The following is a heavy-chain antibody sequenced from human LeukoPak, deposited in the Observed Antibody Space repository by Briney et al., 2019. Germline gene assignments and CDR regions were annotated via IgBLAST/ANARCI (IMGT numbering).Heavy chain of an antibody. CDR3: AKLYGSGSYYSPPFDY. CDR2: ISWNSGSI. D-gene: IGHD3-10*01. J-gene: IGHJ4*02. CDR1: GFTFDDYA. V-gene: IGHV3-9*01. Sequence: PGRSLRLSCAASGFTFDDYAMHWVRQAPGKGLEWVSGISWNSGSIGYADSVKGRFTISRDNSKNTLYLQMNSLRAEDTAVYYCAKLYGSGSYYSPPFDYWGQGTLVTVSS.